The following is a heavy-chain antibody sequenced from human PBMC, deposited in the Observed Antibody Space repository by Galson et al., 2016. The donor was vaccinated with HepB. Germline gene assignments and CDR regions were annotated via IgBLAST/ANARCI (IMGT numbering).Heavy chain of an antibody. CDR3: ARPSSGWANDAFDI. V-gene: IGHV1-69*02. CDR2: IIPLLGIP. D-gene: IGHD6-19*01. Sequence: SVKVSCKAPGGTFTTYPITWVRQAPGQGPECLGRIIPLLGIPKYAQKFQGRLTITANKSTSTTYMELTSLRSEDTAVYYCARPSSGWANDAFDIWGQGTMVTVSS. J-gene: IGHJ3*02. CDR1: GGTFTTYP.